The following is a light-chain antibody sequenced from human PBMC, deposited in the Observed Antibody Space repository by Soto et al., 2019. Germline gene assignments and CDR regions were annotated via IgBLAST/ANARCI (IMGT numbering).Light chain of an antibody. CDR1: QSISNW. Sequence: DIQMTQSPSTLSASVGDRVTITCRASQSISNWLAWYQQKPGKAPKLLIYKASNLESGVPSRFSGSGSGTEFTLTISSLQPDDSASYYCQQYDSYSWTFGQGTKVEIK. CDR2: KAS. V-gene: IGKV1-5*03. CDR3: QQYDSYSWT. J-gene: IGKJ1*01.